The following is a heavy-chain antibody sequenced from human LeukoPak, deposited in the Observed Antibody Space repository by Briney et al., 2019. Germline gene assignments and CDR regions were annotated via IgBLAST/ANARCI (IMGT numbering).Heavy chain of an antibody. J-gene: IGHJ4*02. CDR2: IIPIFGTA. D-gene: IGHD3-10*01. CDR3: ARPGPGSGSYFPLDY. Sequence: SVKVSCKASGGTFSSYAISWVRQAPRQGLEWMGGIIPIFGTANYAQKFQGRVTITADESTSTAYMELSSLRSEDTAVYYCARPGPGSGSYFPLDYWGQRTLVTVSS. CDR1: GGTFSSYA. V-gene: IGHV1-69*01.